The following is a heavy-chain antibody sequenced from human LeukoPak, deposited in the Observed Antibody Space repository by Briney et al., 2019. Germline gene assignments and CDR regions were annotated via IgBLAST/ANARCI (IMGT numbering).Heavy chain of an antibody. V-gene: IGHV1-2*02. Sequence: GAAVKVSCKASGYTFTGYYMHWVRQAPGQGLEWMGWINPNSGGTNYAQKFQGRVTMTRDASISTAYMELSRLRSDDTAVYYCARDLARYSSSPEPFDPWGQGTLVTVSS. CDR1: GYTFTGYY. CDR2: INPNSGGT. CDR3: ARDLARYSSSPEPFDP. D-gene: IGHD6-13*01. J-gene: IGHJ5*02.